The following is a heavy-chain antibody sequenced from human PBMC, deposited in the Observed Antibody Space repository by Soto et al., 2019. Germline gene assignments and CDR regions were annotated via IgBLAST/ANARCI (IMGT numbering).Heavy chain of an antibody. CDR1: GDSISSSNW. CDR2: INQSGSI. Sequence: PSETLSLTCAVSGDSISSSNWWNWVRQPPGKGLEWLAEINQSGSISYSPSIRGRATISVDKSTNQFSLRLTSVTAADTAVYYCARHFMVRGRLTWFDPWGQGTLVTVSS. CDR3: ARHFMVRGRLTWFDP. D-gene: IGHD3-10*01. J-gene: IGHJ5*02. V-gene: IGHV4-4*02.